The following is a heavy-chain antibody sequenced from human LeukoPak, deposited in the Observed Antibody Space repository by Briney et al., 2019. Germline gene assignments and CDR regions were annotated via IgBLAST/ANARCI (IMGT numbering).Heavy chain of an antibody. CDR2: INPNSGGT. CDR3: ARGSNPLIAAAGTGY. D-gene: IGHD6-13*01. V-gene: IGHV1-2*02. CDR1: VYTFTGYY. J-gene: IGHJ4*02. Sequence: ASVKVSCEASVYTFTGYYMHWVRQAPGQRLEWMGWINPNSGGTNYAQKFQGRVTMTRDTSISTAYMELSRLRSDDTAVYYCARGSNPLIAAAGTGYWGQGTLVTVSS.